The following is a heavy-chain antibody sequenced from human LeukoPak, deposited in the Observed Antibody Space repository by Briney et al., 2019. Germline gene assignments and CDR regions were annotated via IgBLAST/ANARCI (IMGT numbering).Heavy chain of an antibody. CDR1: GGSISSFY. Sequence: PSETLSLTCTVSGGSISSFYWSWIRQPPGKGLEWIGYIYHSGSTNYNPSLKSRVTISVDTSKNQFSLNLNSVTAADTAVYYCARASSYYDILTGYCPPSYTDYWGQGTLVTVSS. CDR3: ARASSYYDILTGYCPPSYTDY. J-gene: IGHJ4*02. V-gene: IGHV4-59*01. D-gene: IGHD3-9*01. CDR2: IYHSGST.